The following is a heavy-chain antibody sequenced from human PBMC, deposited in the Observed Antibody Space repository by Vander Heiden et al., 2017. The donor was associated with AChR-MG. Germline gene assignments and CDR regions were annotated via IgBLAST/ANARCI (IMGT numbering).Heavy chain of an antibody. D-gene: IGHD1-1*01. V-gene: IGHV4-4*02. Sequence: QVQLQESGPGLVKPSGTLSLTCAVSGGPISSSNWWSWVRQPPGKGLEWIGEIYHSGSTNYNPSLKSRVTISVDKSKNQFSLKLSSVTAADTAVYYCATRGPTTASTGYYYYYGMDVWGQGTTVTVSS. CDR3: ATRGPTTASTGYYYYYGMDV. CDR1: GGPISSSNW. CDR2: IYHSGST. J-gene: IGHJ6*02.